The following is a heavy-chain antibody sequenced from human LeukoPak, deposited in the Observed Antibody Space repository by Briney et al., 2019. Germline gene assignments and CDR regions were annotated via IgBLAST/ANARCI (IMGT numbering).Heavy chain of an antibody. Sequence: ASVKVSCKASGYTFTSYYIHWVRQAPGQGLEWMGWINPNSGDTNYAQKFQGRVTMTRDTSISTAYMELSRLRSDDTAVYYCARDKSGSSGWYSYFDYWGQGTLVTVSS. CDR1: GYTFTSYY. V-gene: IGHV1-2*02. J-gene: IGHJ4*02. CDR3: ARDKSGSSGWYSYFDY. CDR2: INPNSGDT. D-gene: IGHD6-19*01.